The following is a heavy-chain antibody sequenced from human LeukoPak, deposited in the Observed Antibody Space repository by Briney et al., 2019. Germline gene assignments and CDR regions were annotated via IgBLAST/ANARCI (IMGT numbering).Heavy chain of an antibody. CDR1: EYSFSTYW. V-gene: IGHV5-51*01. J-gene: IGHJ4*02. D-gene: IGHD7-27*01. CDR3: ARRPSATGADFDY. Sequence: GESLKISCKGSEYSFSTYWIAWVRQMPGKGLEWMGIIFRGESDARYSPSFQGQVTISVDKSISTAYLQWSSLKASDTAMYYCARRPSATGADFDYWGQGTLVTVSS. CDR2: IFRGESDA.